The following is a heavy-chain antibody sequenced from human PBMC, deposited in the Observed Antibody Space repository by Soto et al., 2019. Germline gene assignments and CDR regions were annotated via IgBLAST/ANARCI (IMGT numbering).Heavy chain of an antibody. CDR1: GFTFNSYA. V-gene: IGHV3-64D*06. CDR2: ISSYGADT. J-gene: IGHJ4*02. CDR3: VKEGYMRSDWYGQFDY. Sequence: GGSLRLSCSASGFTFNSYAMHWVRQAPGKGLEFVSAISSYGADTYYADSVKGRFAISRDNTKNTLYLQMSSLRAEDTALYYCVKEGYMRSDWYGQFDYWGQGALVTVSS. D-gene: IGHD6-19*01.